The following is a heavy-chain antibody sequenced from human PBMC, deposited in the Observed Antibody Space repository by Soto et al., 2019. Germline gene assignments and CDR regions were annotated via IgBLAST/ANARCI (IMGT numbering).Heavy chain of an antibody. D-gene: IGHD6-25*01. V-gene: IGHV3-48*01. Sequence: EEHLVESGGGLVQPGGSLRLSCAASGFTFSSHVMYWVRQAPGKGLEWVSSINSGSTSIYYADSVKGRFTISRDNGKNSLYLHMRSLRADDTAVYYCFSGAYYVGQGTLVTVSS. CDR2: INSGSTSI. J-gene: IGHJ4*02. CDR1: GFTFSSHV. CDR3: FSGAYY.